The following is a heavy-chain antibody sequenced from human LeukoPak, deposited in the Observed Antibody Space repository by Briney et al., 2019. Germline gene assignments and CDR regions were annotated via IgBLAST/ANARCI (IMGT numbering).Heavy chain of an antibody. CDR3: ARASDYDFWSGYPYYFDY. Sequence: GSSVKVSCKASGGTFSSCAISWVRQAPGQGLEWMGGIIPIFGTANYAQKFQGRVTITADESTSTAYMELSSLRSEDTAVYYCARASDYDFWSGYPYYFDYWGQGTLVTVSS. J-gene: IGHJ4*02. V-gene: IGHV1-69*01. D-gene: IGHD3-3*01. CDR1: GGTFSSCA. CDR2: IIPIFGTA.